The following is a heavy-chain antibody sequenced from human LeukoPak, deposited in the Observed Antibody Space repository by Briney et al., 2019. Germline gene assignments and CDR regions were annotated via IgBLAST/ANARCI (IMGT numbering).Heavy chain of an antibody. J-gene: IGHJ4*02. D-gene: IGHD4-17*01. CDR1: GYTFTNYG. CDR2: VNPYNGNT. V-gene: IGHV1-18*01. CDR3: ARAVSVTTPYFDY. Sequence: ASVKVSCKAFGYTFTNYGIHWVRRAPGQRLEWMGWVNPYNGNTKYAQSFQGKVTMTTDTSTGTAYMTLTRLRFDDSAVYYCARAVSVTTPYFDYWGQGTLVTVSS.